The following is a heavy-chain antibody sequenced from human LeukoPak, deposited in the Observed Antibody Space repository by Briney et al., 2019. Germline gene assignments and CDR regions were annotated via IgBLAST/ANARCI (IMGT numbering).Heavy chain of an antibody. J-gene: IGHJ4*02. CDR2: IKQDGSVK. CDR1: GFTFSNFW. CDR3: ARGGIQVSGIDEFDY. Sequence: PGGSLRLSCAASGFTFSNFWMNWVRQAPGKGLEWVANIKQDGSVKSYVDSVKGRFTISRDNAENSLYLQMNSLRAEDTAVYYCARGGIQVSGIDEFDYWGQGTLVTVSS. D-gene: IGHD6-19*01. V-gene: IGHV3-7*04.